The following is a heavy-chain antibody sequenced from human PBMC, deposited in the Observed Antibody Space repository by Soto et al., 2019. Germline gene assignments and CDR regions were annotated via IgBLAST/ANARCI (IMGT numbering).Heavy chain of an antibody. D-gene: IGHD3-22*01. CDR3: AREDGTMIVVVTGAFDI. CDR2: ISSSSSYI. J-gene: IGHJ3*02. CDR1: GFTFSSYS. Sequence: PGGSLRLSFAASGFTFSSYSMNWVRQAPVKGLEWVSSISSSSSYIYYADSVKGRFTISRDNAKNSLYLQMNSLRGEDTAVYYCAREDGTMIVVVTGAFDIWGQGTMGT. V-gene: IGHV3-21*01.